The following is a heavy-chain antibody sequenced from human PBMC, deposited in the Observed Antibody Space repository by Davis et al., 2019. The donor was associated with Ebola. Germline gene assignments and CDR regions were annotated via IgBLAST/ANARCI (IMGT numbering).Heavy chain of an antibody. Sequence: ASVKVSCKASGYTFTSYDINWVRQATGQGLEWMGWMNPNSGNTGYAQKFQGRVTMTRDTSISTAYMELSRLRSDDTAVYYCARWGGKKNWFDPWGQGTLVTVSS. CDR3: ARWGGKKNWFDP. V-gene: IGHV1-8*01. J-gene: IGHJ5*02. CDR2: MNPNSGNT. CDR1: GYTFTSYD. D-gene: IGHD3-16*01.